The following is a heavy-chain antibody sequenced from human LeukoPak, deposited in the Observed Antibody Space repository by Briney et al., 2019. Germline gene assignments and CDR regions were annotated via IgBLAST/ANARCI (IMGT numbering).Heavy chain of an antibody. D-gene: IGHD2-2*01. V-gene: IGHV1-18*01. CDR1: GYTFTSYG. Sequence: ASVKVSCKASGYTFTSYGISWVRQAPGQGLEWMGWISAYNGNTNYAQKLQGRVTMTTDTSTSTAYMELRNLRSDDTAVYYCARHCSSTSCYYYYYMDVWGKGTTVTVSS. J-gene: IGHJ6*03. CDR3: ARHCSSTSCYYYYYMDV. CDR2: ISAYNGNT.